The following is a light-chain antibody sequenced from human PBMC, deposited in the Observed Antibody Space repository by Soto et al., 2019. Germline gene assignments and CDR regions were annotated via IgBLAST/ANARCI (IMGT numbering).Light chain of an antibody. CDR3: SSYASSISHVV. Sequence: QSALTQPASVSGSPGQSITLSCTGTSSDIGGYDFVSWYQRYPGKAPKLIIYDVNNRPSGVSNRFSGSKSGNTASLTISGLQAEDEADYYCSSYASSISHVVFGGGTKLTVL. J-gene: IGLJ2*01. CDR2: DVN. CDR1: SSDIGGYDF. V-gene: IGLV2-14*01.